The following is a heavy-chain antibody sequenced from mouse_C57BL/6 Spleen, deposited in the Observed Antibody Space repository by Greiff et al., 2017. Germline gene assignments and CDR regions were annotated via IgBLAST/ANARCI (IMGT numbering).Heavy chain of an antibody. CDR3: ARSYYGNYYFDY. CDR2: IDPSDSET. J-gene: IGHJ2*01. CDR1: GYTFTSYW. D-gene: IGHD2-1*01. Sequence: VQLQESGAELVRPGSSVKLSCKASGYTFTSYWMHWVKQRPIQGLEWIGNIDPSDSETHYNQKFKDKATLTVDKSSSTAYMQLSSLTSEDSAVYDCARSYYGNYYFDYWGQGTTLTVSS. V-gene: IGHV1-52*01.